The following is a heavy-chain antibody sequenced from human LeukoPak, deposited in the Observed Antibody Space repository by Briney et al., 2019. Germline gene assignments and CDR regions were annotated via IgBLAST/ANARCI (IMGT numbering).Heavy chain of an antibody. J-gene: IGHJ5*02. Sequence: GGSLRLSCAASGFTFSSYWMHWVRQAPGKGLVWVSHINTDGSDTSYADSVKGRFTISRDNIKNTLYLQMNTLRAEDTAVYYCARVTTYNWFDPWGQGTLVTVSS. CDR1: GFTFSSYW. CDR2: INTDGSDT. V-gene: IGHV3-74*01. CDR3: ARVTTYNWFDP. D-gene: IGHD2/OR15-2a*01.